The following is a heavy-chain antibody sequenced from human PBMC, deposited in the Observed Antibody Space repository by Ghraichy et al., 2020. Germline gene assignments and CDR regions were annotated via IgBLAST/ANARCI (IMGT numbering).Heavy chain of an antibody. CDR2: ISGSGGST. J-gene: IGHJ4*02. CDR3: ARGRAFWSGPRYFDY. V-gene: IGHV3-23*01. CDR1: GFTFSSYA. Sequence: GGSLRLSCAASGFTFSSYAMSWVRQAPGKGLEWVSAISGSGGSTYYADSVKGRFTISRDNSKNTLYLQMNSLRAEDTAVYYCARGRAFWSGPRYFDYWGQGTLVTVSS. D-gene: IGHD3-3*01.